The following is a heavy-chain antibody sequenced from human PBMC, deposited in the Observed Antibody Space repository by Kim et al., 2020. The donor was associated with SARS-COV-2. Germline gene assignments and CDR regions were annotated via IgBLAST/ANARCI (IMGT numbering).Heavy chain of an antibody. Sequence: SETLSLTCAVYGGSFSGYYWSWIRQPPGKGLEWIGEINHSGSTNYNPSLKSRVTISVDTSKNQFSLKLSSVTVADTAVYYCARGKRVLLWFRELMDDAFDIWGQGTMVTVSS. V-gene: IGHV4-34*01. CDR3: ARGKRVLLWFRELMDDAFDI. D-gene: IGHD3-10*01. CDR1: GGSFSGYY. CDR2: INHSGST. J-gene: IGHJ3*02.